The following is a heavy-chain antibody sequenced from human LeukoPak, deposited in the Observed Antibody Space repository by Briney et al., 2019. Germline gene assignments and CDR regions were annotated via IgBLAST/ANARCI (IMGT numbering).Heavy chain of an antibody. Sequence: GGSLRLSFAASGFTFTNYGMHWVRQAPGKGLEWVAVIWNDGSSKYYADSVKGRFTISRDSSKNTLYLQMNGLRAEDTAVYYCAKDASYYYYYMDVWGNGTTVTVS. CDR3: AKDASYYYYYMDV. V-gene: IGHV3-33*06. CDR1: GFTFTNYG. J-gene: IGHJ6*03. CDR2: IWNDGSSK.